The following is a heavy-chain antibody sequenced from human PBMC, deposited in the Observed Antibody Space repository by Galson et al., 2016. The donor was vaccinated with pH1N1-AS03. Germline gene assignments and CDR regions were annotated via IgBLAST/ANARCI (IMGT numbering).Heavy chain of an antibody. Sequence: SLRLSCAASGFTFNSYWMSWVRQAPGKGPEWVAHINQDGSEKYYVDSVKGRFTISRDNAKNSLYLQMNSLRAEDTAVYYCASAPRGSGSSYYFDHWGQGTLVAVPS. V-gene: IGHV3-7*03. CDR3: ASAPRGSGSSYYFDH. D-gene: IGHD6-6*01. CDR1: GFTFNSYW. CDR2: INQDGSEK. J-gene: IGHJ4*02.